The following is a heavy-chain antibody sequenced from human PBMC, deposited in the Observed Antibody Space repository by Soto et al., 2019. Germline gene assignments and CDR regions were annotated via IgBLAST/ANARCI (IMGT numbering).Heavy chain of an antibody. CDR2: TYHSGGT. CDR3: VWNGYYTLEY. J-gene: IGHJ4*02. V-gene: IGHV4-4*02. Sequence: QVQLQESGPGLVKPSGTLSLTCAVSGDSITSSDWWSWVRQTPGKGLEWVGETYHSGGTNYNPSLKSRVSISVDKSNNRVSLRLTSVTAADTAVYLCVWNGYYTLEYWGQGALVTVSS. D-gene: IGHD3-3*01. CDR1: GDSITSSDW.